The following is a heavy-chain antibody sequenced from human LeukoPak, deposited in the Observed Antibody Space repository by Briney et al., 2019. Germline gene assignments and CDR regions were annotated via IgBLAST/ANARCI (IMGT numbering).Heavy chain of an antibody. CDR3: AWGSTVTFSLDY. D-gene: IGHD4-17*01. CDR1: GFTLSSYA. J-gene: IGHJ4*02. CDR2: MSYDGSNK. V-gene: IGHV3-30*04. Sequence: PGGSLRLSCAASGFTLSSYAMHWVRQAPGKGLEWVSVMSYDGSNKYYADSVKGRFTISRDNSKNTLYLQMNSLRAEDTAVYYCAWGSTVTFSLDYWGQGTLVTVSS.